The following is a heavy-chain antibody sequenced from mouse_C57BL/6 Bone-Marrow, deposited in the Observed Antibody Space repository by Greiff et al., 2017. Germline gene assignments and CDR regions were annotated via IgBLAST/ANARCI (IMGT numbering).Heavy chain of an antibody. CDR2: INPDSSTI. V-gene: IGHV4-1*01. D-gene: IGHD2-4*01. CDR1: GIDFSRYW. Sequence: EADGIDFSRYWMSWVRRAPGKGLEWIGEINPDSSTINYAPSLKDKFIISRDNAKNTLYLQMSKVRSEDTALYYCARRHDYDGAWFAYWGQGTLVTVSA. J-gene: IGHJ3*01. CDR3: ARRHDYDGAWFAY.